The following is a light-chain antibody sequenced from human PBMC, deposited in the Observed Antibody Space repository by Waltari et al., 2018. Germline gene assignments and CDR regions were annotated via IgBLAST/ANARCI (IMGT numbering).Light chain of an antibody. J-gene: IGLJ1*01. CDR1: SNDVCGFTY. CDR3: NSYTGSTTLYV. Sequence: QSALTQPASVSGSPGQSLTIPCSGTSNDVCGFTYVSWYQPHPGKAPNLLIFQDSNRPSWVSDRFSGSKSGNTASLTISGLQAEDEADYYCNSYTGSTTLYVFGTGTKVTVL. CDR2: QDS. V-gene: IGLV2-14*01.